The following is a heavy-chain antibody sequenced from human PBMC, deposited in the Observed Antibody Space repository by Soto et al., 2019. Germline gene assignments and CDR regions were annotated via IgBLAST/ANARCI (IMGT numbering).Heavy chain of an antibody. J-gene: IGHJ3*02. D-gene: IGHD1-26*01. Sequence: QVQLVQSGAEVKKPGASVKVSCKASGYTFTRNAVHWVRQAPGQRLEWMGWINAGSANTKYSQKFQGRVTFTRDTSASTANMELSSLTSEDTAVYYCARWVGSTAFDIWGQGTMVTVSS. CDR1: GYTFTRNA. CDR2: INAGSANT. CDR3: ARWVGSTAFDI. V-gene: IGHV1-3*01.